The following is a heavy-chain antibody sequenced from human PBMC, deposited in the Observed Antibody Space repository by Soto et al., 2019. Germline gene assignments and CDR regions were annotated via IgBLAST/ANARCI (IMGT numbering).Heavy chain of an antibody. D-gene: IGHD6-6*01. J-gene: IGHJ6*02. CDR2: IDWDDDK. CDR3: ARSYSSSAPDYYYGMDA. V-gene: IGHV2-70*01. Sequence: KSGPTLVNPTQTLTLTCTFSGFSLSTSGMCVSWIRQPPGKALEWLALIDWDDDKYYSTSLKTRLTISKDTSKNQVVLTMTNMDPVDTATYYCARSYSSSAPDYYYGMDAWGQGTTVTVSS. CDR1: GFSLSTSGMC.